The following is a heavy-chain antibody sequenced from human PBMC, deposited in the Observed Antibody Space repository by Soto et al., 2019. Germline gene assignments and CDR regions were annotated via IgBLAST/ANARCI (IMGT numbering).Heavy chain of an antibody. CDR3: ATFPGDPDAFDI. CDR2: FDPEDGET. J-gene: IGHJ3*02. D-gene: IGHD7-27*01. Sequence: GASVKVSCKVSGYTLTELSMHWVRQAPGKGLEWMGGFDPEDGETIYAQKFQGRVTMTEDTSTDTAYMELSSLRSEDTAVYYCATFPGDPDAFDIWGQGTMVTVSS. CDR1: GYTLTELS. V-gene: IGHV1-24*01.